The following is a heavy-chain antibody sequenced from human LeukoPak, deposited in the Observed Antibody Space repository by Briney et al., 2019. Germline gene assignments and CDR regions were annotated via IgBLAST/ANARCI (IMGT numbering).Heavy chain of an antibody. D-gene: IGHD5/OR15-5a*01. Sequence: SETLSLTCADYGGSFSGYYWSWIRQPPGKGLEWIGEINHSGSTNYNPSLKSRVTISVDTSKNQFSRKLSSVTAADTAVYYCAREVYGGPDIWGQGTMVTVSS. CDR2: INHSGST. J-gene: IGHJ3*02. CDR3: AREVYGGPDI. CDR1: GGSFSGYY. V-gene: IGHV4-34*01.